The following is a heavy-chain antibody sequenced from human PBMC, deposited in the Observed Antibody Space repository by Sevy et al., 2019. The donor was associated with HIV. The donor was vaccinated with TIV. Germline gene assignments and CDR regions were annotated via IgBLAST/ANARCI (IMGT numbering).Heavy chain of an antibody. J-gene: IGHJ4*02. CDR1: GFTFSSYA. CDR2: ISGSGGST. D-gene: IGHD3-10*01. V-gene: IGHV3-23*01. Sequence: GGSLRLSCAASGFTFSSYAMSWVRQAPGKGLEWVSAISGSGGSTYYADSVKGRFTISRENSKNTLYLQMNSLRAEDTAVYYCAKLKAPNGSGSCRYWGQGTLVTVSS. CDR3: AKLKAPNGSGSCRY.